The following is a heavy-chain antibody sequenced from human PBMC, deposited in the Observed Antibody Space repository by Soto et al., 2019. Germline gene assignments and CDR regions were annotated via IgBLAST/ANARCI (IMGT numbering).Heavy chain of an antibody. CDR2: ISYDGSNK. Sequence: PGGSLRLSCAASGFTFSSYAMHWVRQAPGKGLEWVAVISYDGSNKYYADSVKGRFTISRDNSKNTLYLQMNSLRAEDTAVYYCEVDPPDDIWGQGTMVTVSS. CDR3: EVDPPDDI. J-gene: IGHJ3*02. CDR1: GFTFSSYA. V-gene: IGHV3-30-3*01. D-gene: IGHD1-26*01.